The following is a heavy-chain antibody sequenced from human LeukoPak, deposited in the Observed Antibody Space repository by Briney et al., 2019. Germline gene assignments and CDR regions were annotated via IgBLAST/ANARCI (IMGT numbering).Heavy chain of an antibody. D-gene: IGHD1-26*01. CDR1: GFTFSNAL. CDR3: TKWDGVV. Sequence: PGGSLRLSCAASGFTFSNALMTWVRQAPGKGLEWVGHIKSKTDGRTTDCAAAVKGRFSISRDDSKNALYLQTNSLKTEDTALYYCTKWDGVVWGQGTMVSVSS. CDR2: IKSKTDGRTT. V-gene: IGHV3-15*01. J-gene: IGHJ3*01.